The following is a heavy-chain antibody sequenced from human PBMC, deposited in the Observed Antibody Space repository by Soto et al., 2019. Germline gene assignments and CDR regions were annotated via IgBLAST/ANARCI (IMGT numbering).Heavy chain of an antibody. CDR1: GGSISSGGYY. V-gene: IGHV4-31*02. J-gene: IGHJ5*02. CDR3: ARSTGSYSWFDP. Sequence: PSETLSLTCTVSGGSISSGGYYWSWIRQHPGKGLEWIGYIYYSGSTYYNPSLKSRVTISVDTSKNQFSLKLSSVTAADTAVYYCARSTGSYSWFDPWGQGTLVTVSS. CDR2: IYYSGST. D-gene: IGHD1-26*01.